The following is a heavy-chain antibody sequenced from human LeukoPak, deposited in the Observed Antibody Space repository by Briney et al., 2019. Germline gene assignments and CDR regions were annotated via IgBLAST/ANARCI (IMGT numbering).Heavy chain of an antibody. D-gene: IGHD3-10*01. CDR2: IIPIFGTA. Sequence: SVKVSCKASGGTFSSYAISWVRQDPGQGLEWMGGIIPIFGTANYAQKFQGRVTITTDESTSTAYMELNSLRSEDTAVSYCATDTQARDRGAFDIWGQGTMVTVSS. CDR3: ATDTQARDRGAFDI. CDR1: GGTFSSYA. V-gene: IGHV1-69*05. J-gene: IGHJ3*02.